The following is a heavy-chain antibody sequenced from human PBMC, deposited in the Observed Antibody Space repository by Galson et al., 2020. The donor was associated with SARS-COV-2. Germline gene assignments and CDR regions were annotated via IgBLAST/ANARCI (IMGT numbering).Heavy chain of an antibody. J-gene: IGHJ6*02. CDR1: GFTVSSNY. V-gene: IGHV3-53*01. CDR2: IYSGGST. Sequence: GGSLRLSCAASGFTVSSNYMSWVRQAPGKGLEWVSVIYSGGSTYYADSVKGRFTISRDNSKNTLYLQMNNLRSEDTAVYYCARGGPPDYYYYGMDVWGQGTTVTVSS. CDR3: ARGGPPDYYYYGMDV.